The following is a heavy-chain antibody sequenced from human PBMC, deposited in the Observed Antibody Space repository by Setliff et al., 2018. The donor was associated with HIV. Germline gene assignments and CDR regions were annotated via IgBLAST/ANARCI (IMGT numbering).Heavy chain of an antibody. V-gene: IGHV3-21*01. Sequence: GGSLRLSCAASGFTFSSYNMNWVRQAPGKGLEWVSFISRTSSYIYYADSLKGRFTVSRDNAKNSLYLQMNSLTAEDTAVYYCARGFVLRFLEWSMPDAFDIWGQGTMVTVSS. CDR3: ARGFVLRFLEWSMPDAFDI. CDR1: GFTFSSYN. D-gene: IGHD3-3*01. J-gene: IGHJ3*02. CDR2: ISRTSSYI.